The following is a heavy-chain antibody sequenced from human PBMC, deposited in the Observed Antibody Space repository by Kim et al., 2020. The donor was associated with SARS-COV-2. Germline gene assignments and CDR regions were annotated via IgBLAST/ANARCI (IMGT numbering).Heavy chain of an antibody. J-gene: IGHJ5*02. CDR1: GGSTNGYC. Sequence: SETLSLTCTVSGGSTNGYCWTWIRQPPGKGLEWIAYIRYTGTTNYNPSPKSLVPISIDTSNTQTFLNLRPVTTADTALYYCARAPVSDYFERLGVAPWG. CDR3: ARAPVSDYFERLGVAP. D-gene: IGHD3-16*01. CDR2: IRYTGTT. V-gene: IGHV4-59*01.